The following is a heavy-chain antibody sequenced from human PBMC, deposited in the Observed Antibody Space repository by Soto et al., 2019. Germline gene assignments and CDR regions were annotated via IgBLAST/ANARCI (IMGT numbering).Heavy chain of an antibody. D-gene: IGHD6-19*01. CDR3: ARYRTGEWLRDYWYFDL. J-gene: IGHJ2*01. V-gene: IGHV4-59*01. Sequence: QVQLQESGPGLVKPSETLSLTCTVSGGSISSYYWSWIRQPPGKGLEWIGYIYYSGSTNYNPSLTSRVTISVDTSKNQFSLKLSSVTAADTAVYYCARYRTGEWLRDYWYFDLWGRGTLVTVSS. CDR1: GGSISSYY. CDR2: IYYSGST.